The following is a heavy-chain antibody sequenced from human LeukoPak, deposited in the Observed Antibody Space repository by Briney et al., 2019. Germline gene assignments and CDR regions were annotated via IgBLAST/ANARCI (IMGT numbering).Heavy chain of an antibody. Sequence: ASVKVSCKASGYTFTGYYMHWVRQAPGQGLEWMGWISGYNGKTDYAQSLQGRVTLTTDTSTSTAYMELRSLRSDDTAVYYCAQTDYPPLYDNWGQGTLVTVSS. J-gene: IGHJ4*02. CDR1: GYTFTGYY. D-gene: IGHD4-17*01. CDR2: ISGYNGKT. CDR3: AQTDYPPLYDN. V-gene: IGHV1-18*04.